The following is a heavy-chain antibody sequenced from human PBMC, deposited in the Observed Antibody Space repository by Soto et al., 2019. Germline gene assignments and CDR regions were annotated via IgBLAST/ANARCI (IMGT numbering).Heavy chain of an antibody. CDR3: ARAPILVSVTLHENYFDS. D-gene: IGHD2-21*02. CDR1: GGTFSDSV. Sequence: SVKVSFKASGGTFSDSVISWCLQSPLQVREWMGGIIPIFDTTNYAQKLQVRITIIADESTNTVYMELSNLRSADTGVYYCARAPILVSVTLHENYFDSWGQGTLVTVSS. CDR2: IIPIFDTT. J-gene: IGHJ4*02. V-gene: IGHV1-69*13.